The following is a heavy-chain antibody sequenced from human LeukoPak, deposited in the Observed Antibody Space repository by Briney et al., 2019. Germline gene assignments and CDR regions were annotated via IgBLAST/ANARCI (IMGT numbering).Heavy chain of an antibody. V-gene: IGHV4-4*07. CDR2: IYTSGST. Sequence: SETLSLTCAVSGGSISSYYWTWIRQPAGKGLEWIGRIYTSGSTNYNPSLKSRVTMSVDTSKNQCALKLSSVTAGDTAVYYCARDGRLTANYGMDVWGQGTTVTVSS. D-gene: IGHD1-26*01. CDR3: ARDGRLTANYGMDV. J-gene: IGHJ6*02. CDR1: GGSISSYY.